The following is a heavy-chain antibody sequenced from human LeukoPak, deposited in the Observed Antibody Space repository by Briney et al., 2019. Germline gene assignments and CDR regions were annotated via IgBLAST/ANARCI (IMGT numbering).Heavy chain of an antibody. CDR1: GFTSTSYW. V-gene: IGHV3-7*05. CDR3: ARKDWGPRFDP. CDR2: INHDGTDK. D-gene: IGHD7-27*01. J-gene: IGHJ5*02. Sequence: GGSLRLSCAASGFTSTSYWMTWVRQAPGKGLHWVANINHDGTDKNYADSVKGRFTISRDNAKRSVFLQMNSLRAEDTGLYYCARKDWGPRFDPRGQGTLVTVSS.